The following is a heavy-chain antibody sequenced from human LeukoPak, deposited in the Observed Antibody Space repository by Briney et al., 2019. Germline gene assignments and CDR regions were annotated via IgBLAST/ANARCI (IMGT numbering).Heavy chain of an antibody. Sequence: ASVKVSCKASGGTFSSYAISWVRQAPGQGLEWMGRIIPIFGIANYAQKFQGRVTITGDKSTSTAYMELSSLRSEDTAVYYCARDGQIAVAGAYYFDYWGQGTLVTVSS. D-gene: IGHD6-19*01. J-gene: IGHJ4*02. CDR2: IIPIFGIA. V-gene: IGHV1-69*04. CDR3: ARDGQIAVAGAYYFDY. CDR1: GGTFSSYA.